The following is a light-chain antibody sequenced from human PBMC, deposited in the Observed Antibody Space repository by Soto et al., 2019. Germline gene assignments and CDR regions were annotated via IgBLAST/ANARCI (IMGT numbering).Light chain of an antibody. CDR1: RSDVVGYNF. CDR2: DVS. CDR3: SSYTTSNTRQIV. J-gene: IGLJ1*01. V-gene: IGLV2-14*03. Sequence: QSVLTQPASMSGSPGQSITISCTGNRSDVVGYNFVSWYQHHPGKAPKLMIFDVSNRPSGVSNRFSGSKSGNTASLTISGLQPEDEADYYCSSYTTSNTRQIVFGTGTKVTVL.